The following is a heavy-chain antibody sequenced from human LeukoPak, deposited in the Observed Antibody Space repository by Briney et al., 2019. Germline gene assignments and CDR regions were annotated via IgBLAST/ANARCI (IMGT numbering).Heavy chain of an antibody. CDR1: GFTFSSYA. Sequence: PGGSLRLSCAASGFTFSSYAMHWVRQAPGKGLEWVAVISYDGSNKYYADSVKGRFTISRDNAKNSLYLQMNSLRDEDTAVYYCARDRFWSGYYTGGGYYYGMDAWGQGTTVTVSS. V-gene: IGHV3-30-3*01. D-gene: IGHD3-3*01. CDR2: ISYDGSNK. J-gene: IGHJ6*02. CDR3: ARDRFWSGYYTGGGYYYGMDA.